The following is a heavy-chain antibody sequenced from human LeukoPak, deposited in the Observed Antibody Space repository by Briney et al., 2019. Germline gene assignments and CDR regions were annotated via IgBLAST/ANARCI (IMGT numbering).Heavy chain of an antibody. J-gene: IGHJ4*02. CDR1: GFTFNSYA. Sequence: GGSLRLSCAAPGFTFNSYAMNWVRQAPGKGLEWVSAISGRGSSTYYADSVKGRFSLSRDNSKNTLYLQMNSLRAEDTAVYYCARYSSYNDYWGQGTLVTVSS. D-gene: IGHD6-13*01. CDR2: ISGRGSST. CDR3: ARYSSYNDY. V-gene: IGHV3-23*01.